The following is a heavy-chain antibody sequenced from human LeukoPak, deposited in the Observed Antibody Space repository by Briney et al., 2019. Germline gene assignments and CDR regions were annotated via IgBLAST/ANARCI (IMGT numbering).Heavy chain of an antibody. Sequence: SETLSLTCTVSGGSISSYYWSWIRQPPGKGLEWIGYIYYSGSTNYNPSLKSRVTISVDTSKNQFSLKLSSVTAADTAVYYCARHGDFWSGFHRGWFDPWGQGTLVTVSS. D-gene: IGHD3-3*01. CDR1: GGSISSYY. CDR3: ARHGDFWSGFHRGWFDP. J-gene: IGHJ5*02. CDR2: IYYSGST. V-gene: IGHV4-59*08.